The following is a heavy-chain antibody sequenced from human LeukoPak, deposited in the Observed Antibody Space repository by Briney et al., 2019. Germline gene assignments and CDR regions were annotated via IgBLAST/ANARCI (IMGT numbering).Heavy chain of an antibody. V-gene: IGHV3-33*08. Sequence: GGSLRLSCAASGFSFSSYSMNWVRQAPGKGLEWVAVLWYDGSNKYYADSVKGRFTISRDNSEDTLYLQMSSLRVEDTAVYYCARPHAGILPGYYLDYGGKGPLVTVPS. CDR2: LWYDGSNK. D-gene: IGHD3-9*01. CDR1: GFSFSSYS. J-gene: IGHJ4*02. CDR3: ARPHAGILPGYYLDY.